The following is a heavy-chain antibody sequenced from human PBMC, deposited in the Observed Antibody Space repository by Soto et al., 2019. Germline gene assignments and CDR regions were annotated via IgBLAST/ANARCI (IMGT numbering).Heavy chain of an antibody. D-gene: IGHD3-22*01. CDR3: ARDPNDSSAYYHHYYYGMDV. V-gene: IGHV1-3*01. CDR2: INAGNGNT. Sequence: GASVKVSCKASGYTFTSYGIHWVRQAPGQRLEWTGWINAGNGNTKYSEKSQGRVTITRDTSASTAYLELSSLRSEDTAVYYCARDPNDSSAYYHHYYYGMDVWGQGTTVTVSS. J-gene: IGHJ6*02. CDR1: GYTFTSYG.